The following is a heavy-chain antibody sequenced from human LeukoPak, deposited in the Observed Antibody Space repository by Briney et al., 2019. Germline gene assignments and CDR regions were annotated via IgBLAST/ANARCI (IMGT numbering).Heavy chain of an antibody. CDR1: GGSFSGYY. J-gene: IGHJ4*02. D-gene: IGHD3-22*01. V-gene: IGHV4-34*01. CDR2: INHSGST. CDR3: ARGGHYYYDSSGYYYLPYFDY. Sequence: SETLSLTCAVYGGSFSGYYWSWIRQPPGKGLEWIGEINHSGSTNYNPSLKSRVTISVDTSQNQFSLKLSSVTAADTAVYYCARGGHYYYDSSGYYYLPYFDYWGQGTLVTVSS.